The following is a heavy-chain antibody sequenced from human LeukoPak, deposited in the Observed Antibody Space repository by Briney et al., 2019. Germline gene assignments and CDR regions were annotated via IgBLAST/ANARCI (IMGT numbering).Heavy chain of an antibody. Sequence: ASVKVSCKTSGYTFTGYYIQWVRQAPGQGLEWMGYINPTSGGTNYAQELQGRVTMTRDTSISTAYLELSRLTSDDPAVYYCARREMITFGGVIVISTFDIWGQGTMVTVS. D-gene: IGHD3-16*02. CDR2: INPTSGGT. V-gene: IGHV1-2*02. J-gene: IGHJ3*02. CDR1: GYTFTGYY. CDR3: ARREMITFGGVIVISTFDI.